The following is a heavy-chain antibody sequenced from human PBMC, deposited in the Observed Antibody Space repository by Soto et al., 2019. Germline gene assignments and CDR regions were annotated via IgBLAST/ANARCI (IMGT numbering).Heavy chain of an antibody. V-gene: IGHV3-30-3*01. CDR1: GFTFSSYA. CDR3: APDYGGDY. D-gene: IGHD4-17*01. Sequence: QVQLVESGGGVVQPGRSLRLSCAASGFTFSSYAMHWVRQAPGKGLEWVAVISYDGSNKYYVNSVKGRFTISRDNSKNTLYLQMNSLRAEDTAVYYCAPDYGGDYWGQGTLVTVSS. J-gene: IGHJ4*02. CDR2: ISYDGSNK.